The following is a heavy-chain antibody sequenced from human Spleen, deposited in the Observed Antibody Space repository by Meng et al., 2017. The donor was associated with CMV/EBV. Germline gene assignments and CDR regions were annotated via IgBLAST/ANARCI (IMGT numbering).Heavy chain of an antibody. J-gene: IGHJ4*02. V-gene: IGHV1-2*02. CDR2: INPNSGGT. CDR3: ARVLIGCSNSNCYFDY. D-gene: IGHD2-2*01. CDR1: GYTFTDYY. Sequence: ASVKVSCKTSGYTFTDYYLHWVRQAPGQGLEWMGWINPNSGGTDYAQRFQGRVTMTRDTSITTAYMELSRLTSDDTAVYYCARVLIGCSNSNCYFDYWGQGTLVTVSS.